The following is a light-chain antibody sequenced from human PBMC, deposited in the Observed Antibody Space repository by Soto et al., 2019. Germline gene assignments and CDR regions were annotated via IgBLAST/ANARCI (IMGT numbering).Light chain of an antibody. CDR1: QGISSY. J-gene: IGKJ3*01. CDR2: GAS. Sequence: DIQLTQSPSFLSASVGDRVTITCRASQGISSYLAWYQQKPGKAPKLLIYGASTLQSGVPSRFSGSGSGTEFTLTINRLQPEDFATYYCQQLNSYSIFTFGPGTKVDIK. CDR3: QQLNSYSIFT. V-gene: IGKV1-9*01.